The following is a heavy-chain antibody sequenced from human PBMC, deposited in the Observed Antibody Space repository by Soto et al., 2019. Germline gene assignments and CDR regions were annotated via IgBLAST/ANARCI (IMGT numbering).Heavy chain of an antibody. V-gene: IGHV1-24*01. CDR3: ATALEYSSGWSEEHFDY. Sequence: ASVKVSCKVSGYTLTELSMHWVRQAPGKGLEWMGGFDPEDGETIYAQKFQGRVTMTEDTSTDTAYMELSSLRSEDTAVYYCATALEYSSGWSEEHFDYWGQETLVTVSS. D-gene: IGHD6-19*01. CDR2: FDPEDGET. J-gene: IGHJ4*02. CDR1: GYTLTELS.